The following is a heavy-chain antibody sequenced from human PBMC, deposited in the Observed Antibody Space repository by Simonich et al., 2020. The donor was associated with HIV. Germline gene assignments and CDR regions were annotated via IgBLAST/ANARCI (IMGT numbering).Heavy chain of an antibody. CDR1: GYTFNKYA. J-gene: IGHJ4*02. CDR2: ISAYKGNT. Sequence: QEQLVQSGSELKKPGASVKVSCTASGYTFNKYAMNWGRQAPGQGLEWMGWISAYKGNTNYEQKLKGRVTMTTDTSTSTAYMELRSLRSDDTAVYYCARHYNFWSGSDYWGQGTLVTVSS. D-gene: IGHD3-3*01. CDR3: ARHYNFWSGSDY. V-gene: IGHV1-18*01.